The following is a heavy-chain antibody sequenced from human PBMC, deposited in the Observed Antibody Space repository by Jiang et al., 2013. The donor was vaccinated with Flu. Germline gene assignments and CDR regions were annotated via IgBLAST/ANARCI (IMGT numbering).Heavy chain of an antibody. CDR2: ISVYNGHT. V-gene: IGHV1-18*01. J-gene: IGHJ1*01. CDR1: GYIFSTYG. D-gene: IGHD4-23*01. CDR3: ARDGADNGVKGYFLH. Sequence: SGAEVKTPGASVKVSCKASGYIFSTYGLSWVRQAPGQGLEWMGWISVYNGHTDPAQNLQDRITMTTDTSTNTAYMELSSLRSDDTAVYYCARDGADNGVKGYFLHWGQGTLVSVSS.